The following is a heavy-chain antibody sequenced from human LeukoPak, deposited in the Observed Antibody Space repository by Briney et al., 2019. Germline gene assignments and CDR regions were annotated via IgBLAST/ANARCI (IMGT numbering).Heavy chain of an antibody. D-gene: IGHD4-17*01. J-gene: IGHJ3*02. V-gene: IGHV1-46*01. CDR2: INPSGGST. Sequence: ASVKVSCKASGYTFTSYYLHWVRQAPGQGLEWMGIINPSGGSTSYAQKFQGRVTMTRDKSISTAYLQWSSLKASDTAMYYCARNDYGDSYDAFDIWGQGTMVTVSS. CDR1: GYTFTSYY. CDR3: ARNDYGDSYDAFDI.